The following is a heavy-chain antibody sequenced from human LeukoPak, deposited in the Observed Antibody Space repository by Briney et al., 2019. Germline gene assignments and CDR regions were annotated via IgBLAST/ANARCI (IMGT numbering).Heavy chain of an antibody. CDR1: GLTFRQHS. CDR3: ANLDCGGDCYSY. D-gene: IGHD2-21*02. Sequence: GGSLRLSCAVSGLTFRQHSFHWVRQAPGKGLEWVAVTSFDDGNSKHYADSVKGRFTISRDNSKNTLYLQMNSLRAEDTAVYYCANLDCGGDCYSYWGQGTLVTVSS. J-gene: IGHJ4*02. CDR2: TSFDDGNSK. V-gene: IGHV3-30*18.